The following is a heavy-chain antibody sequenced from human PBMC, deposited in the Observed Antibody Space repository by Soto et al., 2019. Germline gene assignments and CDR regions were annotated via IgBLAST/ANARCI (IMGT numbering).Heavy chain of an antibody. CDR1: GYTFTSYG. J-gene: IGHJ4*02. D-gene: IGHD1-26*01. V-gene: IGHV1-18*01. Sequence: QVQLVQSGAEVKKPGASVKVSCKASGYTFTSYGISWVRQAPGQGLEWMGWINPYNGNTKYAQKLQGRVTMTTDTXXXXXXXXXXXXXXXXXXXXXXXXXXXVGLFDYWGQGTLVTVSS. CDR2: INPYNGNT. CDR3: XXXXXVGLFDY.